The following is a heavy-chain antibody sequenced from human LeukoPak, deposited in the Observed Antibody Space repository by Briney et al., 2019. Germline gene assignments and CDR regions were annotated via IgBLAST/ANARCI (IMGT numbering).Heavy chain of an antibody. D-gene: IGHD6-13*01. V-gene: IGHV4-4*02. CDR3: ARALYSSSALDY. J-gene: IGHJ4*02. Sequence: KASETLSLTCAVSGGSISSSNWWSWVRQPPGKGLEWIGEIYHSGSTNYNPSLKSRVTISVDKSKNQFSLKLSSVTAADTAVYYCARALYSSSALDYWGQGTLVTVSS. CDR1: GGSISSSNW. CDR2: IYHSGST.